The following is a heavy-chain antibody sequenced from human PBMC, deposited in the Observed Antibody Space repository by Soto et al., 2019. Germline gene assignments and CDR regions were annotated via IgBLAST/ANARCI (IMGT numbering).Heavy chain of an antibody. CDR2: INPNSGGT. D-gene: IGHD2-2*01. Sequence: QVQLMQSGGEVKKPGASVRVLCNDSGYSFSDYYMHWVRQAPGQGLEWMGWINPNSGGTNYAQKFQGRVTMTRDTSSSTAYMELSRLKFDDTAVYYCARGLYARSPAGGCDYWGQGPLVTVSS. V-gene: IGHV1-2*02. J-gene: IGHJ4*02. CDR1: GYSFSDYY. CDR3: ARGLYARSPAGGCDY.